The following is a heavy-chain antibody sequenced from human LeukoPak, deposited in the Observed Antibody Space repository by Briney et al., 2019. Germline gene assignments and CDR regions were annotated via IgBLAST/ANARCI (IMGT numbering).Heavy chain of an antibody. D-gene: IGHD1-14*01. CDR3: ARDGDRGWFDP. V-gene: IGHV1-69*04. Sequence: SVEVSCKASGGTFSSYTISWVRQAPGQGLEWMGRIIPILGIANYAQKFQGRVTITADKSTSTAYMELSSLRSEDTAVYYCARDGDRGWFDPWGQGTLVTVSS. J-gene: IGHJ5*02. CDR2: IIPILGIA. CDR1: GGTFSSYT.